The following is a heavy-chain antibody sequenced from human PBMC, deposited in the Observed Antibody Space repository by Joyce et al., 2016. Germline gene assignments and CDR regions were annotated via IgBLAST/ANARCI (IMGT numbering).Heavy chain of an antibody. V-gene: IGHV3-23*01. Sequence: EVQLLESGGGLVQPGGSLRLSCAASGFTFSSYAMSWVRQAPGKGLEWVSTISASCGSTYYADSVKGRFTISRDNSEDSLYLHMNSLRAEDTAVYYCATWAPTNYDFWSGYSYYFDNWGQGTLVTVSS. CDR2: ISASCGST. CDR1: GFTFSSYA. CDR3: ATWAPTNYDFWSGYSYYFDN. D-gene: IGHD3-3*01. J-gene: IGHJ4*02.